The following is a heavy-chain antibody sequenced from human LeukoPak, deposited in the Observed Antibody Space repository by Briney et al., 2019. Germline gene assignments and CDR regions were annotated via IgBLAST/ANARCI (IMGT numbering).Heavy chain of an antibody. D-gene: IGHD6-19*01. V-gene: IGHV3-30*02. J-gene: IGHJ5*02. Sequence: TGGSLRLSCAASGSTFSTYDIHWVRQAPGKGLEWVAFIRYDGSNKYYADSVKGRFTISRDNSKNTLYLQMNSLRAEDTAVYYCAKDTYSSGWYNWFDPWGQGTLVTVSS. CDR1: GSTFSTYD. CDR2: IRYDGSNK. CDR3: AKDTYSSGWYNWFDP.